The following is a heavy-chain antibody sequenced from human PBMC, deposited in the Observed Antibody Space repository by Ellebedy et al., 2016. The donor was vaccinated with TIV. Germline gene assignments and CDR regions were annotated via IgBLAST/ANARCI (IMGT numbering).Heavy chain of an antibody. CDR2: IYAGGGGT. Sequence: AASVKVSCKASGYTFSRYYIHWVRQAPGQGLEWMGIIYAGGGGTSYAQKFQGRVTITRDRSTSTVYMELSSLRSEDTAVYYCARDGSYYDSGGSQNAFDYWGQGTLVTVSS. D-gene: IGHD3-22*01. J-gene: IGHJ4*02. V-gene: IGHV1-46*01. CDR1: GYTFSRYY. CDR3: ARDGSYYDSGGSQNAFDY.